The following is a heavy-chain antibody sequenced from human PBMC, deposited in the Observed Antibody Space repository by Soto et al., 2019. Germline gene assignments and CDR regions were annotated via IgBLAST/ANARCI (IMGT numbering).Heavy chain of an antibody. CDR1: GGTFSTYV. Sequence: QVQLVQSGAEVKKPGSSVKVSCKASGGTFSTYVISWVRQAPGQGLEWMGGIIPIFGTANYAQKFQGRVTVTADESTGKAYMELSNLRSEDKGVYLCAGVFSDERSKYYFDYWGRGTLVTVSS. J-gene: IGHJ4*02. V-gene: IGHV1-69*01. CDR3: AGVFSDERSKYYFDY. D-gene: IGHD1-26*01. CDR2: IIPIFGTA.